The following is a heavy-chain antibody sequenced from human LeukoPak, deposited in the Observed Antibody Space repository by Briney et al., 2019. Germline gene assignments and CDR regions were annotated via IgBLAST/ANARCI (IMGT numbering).Heavy chain of an antibody. CDR1: GFTFDDYA. CDR2: ISWDGYIP. J-gene: IGHJ4*02. Sequence: HAGGSLRLSCAASGFTFDDYAMHWVRQAPGKGLEWISLISWDGYIPYYADSVKGRFTIYRDNSKNFLYLEMNSLRPEDTALYYCAKDILGTYGRYFDYWGQGTLVTVSS. CDR3: AKDILGTYGRYFDY. V-gene: IGHV3-43D*03. D-gene: IGHD3-10*01.